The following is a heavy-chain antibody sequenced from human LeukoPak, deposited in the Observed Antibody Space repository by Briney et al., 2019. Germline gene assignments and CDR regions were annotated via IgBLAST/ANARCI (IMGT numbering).Heavy chain of an antibody. CDR3: AKGLYYDFWSGYLAY. J-gene: IGHJ4*02. V-gene: IGHV3-30*18. D-gene: IGHD3-3*01. Sequence: GGSLRLSCAASGFTFSSYGMHWVRQAPGKGLEWVAVISYDGSNKYYADSVKGRFTISRDNSKNTLYLQMNSLRAEDTAVYYCAKGLYYDFWSGYLAYWGQGTLVTVSS. CDR2: ISYDGSNK. CDR1: GFTFSSYG.